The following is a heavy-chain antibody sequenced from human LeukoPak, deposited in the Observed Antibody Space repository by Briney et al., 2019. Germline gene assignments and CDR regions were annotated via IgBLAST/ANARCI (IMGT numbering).Heavy chain of an antibody. CDR1: GFTFSSYS. V-gene: IGHV3-48*01. CDR2: ISSSSSTI. J-gene: IGHJ3*02. CDR3: AKNLSSGYPHAFDI. Sequence: GGSLRLSCAASGFTFSSYSMNWVRQAPGKGLEWVSYISSSSSTIYYADSVKGRFTISRDNAKNTLYLQMNSLRAEDTAVYYCAKNLSSGYPHAFDIWGQGTMVTVSS. D-gene: IGHD3-22*01.